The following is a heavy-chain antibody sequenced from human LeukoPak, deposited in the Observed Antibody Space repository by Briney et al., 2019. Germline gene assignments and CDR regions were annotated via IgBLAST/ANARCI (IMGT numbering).Heavy chain of an antibody. CDR1: GFTFSSYA. D-gene: IGHD3-22*01. V-gene: IGHV3-30-3*01. CDR2: ISYDGSNK. Sequence: PGGSLRLSGAASGFTFSSYAMHWVRQAPGKGLEWVAVISYDGSNKYYADSVKGRFTISRDNSKNTLYLQMNSLRAEDTAVYYCARDNYYDSSGPDYWGQGTLVTVSS. J-gene: IGHJ4*02. CDR3: ARDNYYDSSGPDY.